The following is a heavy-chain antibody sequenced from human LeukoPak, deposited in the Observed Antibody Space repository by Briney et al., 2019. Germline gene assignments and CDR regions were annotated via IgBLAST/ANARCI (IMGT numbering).Heavy chain of an antibody. Sequence: GGSLRLSCAASGFTFSSYSMNWVRQAPGKGLEWVSAISGSGGSTYYADSVKGRFTISRDNSKNTLYLQMNSLRAEDTAVYYCAKDTNYGDYDDYYYYYGMDVWGQGTTVTVSS. D-gene: IGHD4-17*01. CDR3: AKDTNYGDYDDYYYYYGMDV. CDR2: ISGSGGST. V-gene: IGHV3-23*01. CDR1: GFTFSSYS. J-gene: IGHJ6*02.